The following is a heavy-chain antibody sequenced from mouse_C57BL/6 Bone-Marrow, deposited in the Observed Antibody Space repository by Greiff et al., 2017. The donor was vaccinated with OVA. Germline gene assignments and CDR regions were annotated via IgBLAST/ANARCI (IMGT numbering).Heavy chain of an antibody. D-gene: IGHD1-1*01. J-gene: IGHJ2*01. CDR2: IYPRSGNT. CDR3: AKVGLYYYGSSYENYFDY. CDR1: GYTFTSYG. Sequence: VKLMESGAELARPGASVKLSCKASGYTFTSYGISWVKQRTGQGLEWIGEIYPRSGNTYYNEKFKGKATLTADKSSSTAYMELRSLTSEDSAVYFCAKVGLYYYGSSYENYFDYWGQGTTLTVSS. V-gene: IGHV1-81*01.